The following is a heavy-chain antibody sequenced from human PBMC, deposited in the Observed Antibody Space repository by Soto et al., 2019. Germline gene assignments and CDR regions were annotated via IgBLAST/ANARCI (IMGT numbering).Heavy chain of an antibody. D-gene: IGHD6-6*01. CDR1: VDSASSNRAA. CDR2: TYYRSKWYN. V-gene: IGHV6-1*01. J-gene: IGHJ4*02. Sequence: SQTLSLTCAISVDSASSNRAACNCIRQSPSRGLERLGRTYYRSKWYNDYAVSVKSRISINPDASKNQFYLQLNSVTPEDTAVYYCAREYSSSPGHFDYWGQGTLVTVSS. CDR3: AREYSSSPGHFDY.